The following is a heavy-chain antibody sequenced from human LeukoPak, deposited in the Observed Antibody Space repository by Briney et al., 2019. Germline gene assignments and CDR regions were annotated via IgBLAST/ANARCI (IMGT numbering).Heavy chain of an antibody. J-gene: IGHJ4*02. CDR1: GFTFSNAW. V-gene: IGHV3-15*01. CDR3: TTEAYDYVWGSYRDIDY. D-gene: IGHD3-16*02. Sequence: GGALRLSCAASGFTFSNAWMSRGPQAPGKVLEWVGRIKSKTDGGTTDYAAPVKGRFTISRDDSKNTLYLQMNSLKTEDTAVYYCTTEAYDYVWGSYRDIDYWGQGTLVTVSS. CDR2: IKSKTDGGTT.